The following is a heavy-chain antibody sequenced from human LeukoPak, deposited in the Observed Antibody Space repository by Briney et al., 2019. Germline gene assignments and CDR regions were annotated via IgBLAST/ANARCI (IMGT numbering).Heavy chain of an antibody. Sequence: ASVKVSCKASGGTFSSYAISWVRQAPGQGLEWMGRIIPILGIANYAQKFQGRVTITADKSTSTAYMELSSLRSEDTAVYYCARHGHVEMATMDFDPWGQGTLVTVSS. CDR1: GGTFSSYA. D-gene: IGHD5-24*01. CDR2: IIPILGIA. CDR3: ARHGHVEMATMDFDP. V-gene: IGHV1-69*04. J-gene: IGHJ5*02.